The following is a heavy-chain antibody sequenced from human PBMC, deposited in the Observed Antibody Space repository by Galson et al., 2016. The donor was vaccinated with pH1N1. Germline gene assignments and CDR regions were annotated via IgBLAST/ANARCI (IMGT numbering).Heavy chain of an antibody. CDR2: IDPGSGGT. CDR1: GYTFTLYY. J-gene: IGHJ3*02. V-gene: IGHV1-46*01. CDR3: VGIKGGSLDI. Sequence: SVKVSCKASGYTFTLYYFHWVRQAPGQGLEWLGIIDPGSGGTNYNQKFQGRVTMTRDTSTNTVYVELSTLISEDTAMSYCVGIKGGSLDIWGQGTKVIVSS. D-gene: IGHD3-16*01.